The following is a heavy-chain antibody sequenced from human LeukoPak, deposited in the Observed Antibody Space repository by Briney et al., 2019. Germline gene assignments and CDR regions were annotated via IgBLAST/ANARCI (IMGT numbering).Heavy chain of an antibody. CDR3: ARDGIYYYDSSGRLPFDY. CDR1: GYTFTSYG. V-gene: IGHV1-18*01. J-gene: IGHJ4*02. D-gene: IGHD3-22*01. Sequence: ASVKVSCKASGYTFTSYGISWVRQAPGQGLEWMGWISAYNGNTNYAQKLQGRVTMTRDMSTSTVYMELSSLRSEDTAVYYCARDGIYYYDSSGRLPFDYWGQGTLVTVSS. CDR2: ISAYNGNT.